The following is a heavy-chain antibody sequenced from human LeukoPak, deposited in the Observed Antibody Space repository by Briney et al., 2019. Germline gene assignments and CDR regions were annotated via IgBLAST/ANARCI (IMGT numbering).Heavy chain of an antibody. CDR1: GDSVSSSTYY. V-gene: IGHV4-39*01. Sequence: KPSETLSLTCTVSGDSVSSSTYYWDWIRQPPGRGLEWIGNICYSVSIYYNPSLRSRVTMSVDTSKNQFSLRLSSVTAADTAVYYCARSYNNAGYYYYGMDVWGQGTTVTVSS. CDR3: ARSYNNAGYYYYGMDV. CDR2: ICYSVSI. D-gene: IGHD3-10*01. J-gene: IGHJ6*02.